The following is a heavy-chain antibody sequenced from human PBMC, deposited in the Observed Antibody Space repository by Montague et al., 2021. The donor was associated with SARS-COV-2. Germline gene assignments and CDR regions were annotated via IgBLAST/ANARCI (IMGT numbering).Heavy chain of an antibody. D-gene: IGHD6-13*01. CDR3: ARDVVAAPGTFDY. CDR2: VSASGST. CDR1: GDSISYFY. V-gene: IGHV4-4*07. Sequence: SETLSLTCTVSGDSISYFYWSWIRQPAGKGLEWIVRVSASGSTNYNPSLNSRVTMSVDTSQKQFSLRLSPVTAADTAVYYCARDVVAAPGTFDYWGLGTLVTVS. J-gene: IGHJ4*02.